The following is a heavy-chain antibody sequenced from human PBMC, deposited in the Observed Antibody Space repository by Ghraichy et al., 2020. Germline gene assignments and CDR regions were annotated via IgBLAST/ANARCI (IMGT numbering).Heavy chain of an antibody. CDR1: GGSISSGGYS. CDR3: ARGPYGSGSYTNFDY. Sequence: SETLSLTCAVSGGSISSGGYSWSWIRQPPGKGLEWIGYIYHSGSTYYNPSLKSRVTISVDRSKNQFSLKLSSVTAADTAVYYCARGPYGSGSYTNFDYWGQGTLVTVSS. CDR2: IYHSGST. V-gene: IGHV4-30-2*01. D-gene: IGHD3-10*01. J-gene: IGHJ4*02.